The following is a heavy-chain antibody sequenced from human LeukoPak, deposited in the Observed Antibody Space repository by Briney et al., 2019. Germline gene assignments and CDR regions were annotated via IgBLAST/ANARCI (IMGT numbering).Heavy chain of an antibody. CDR1: GSFISDGYF. J-gene: IGHJ6*03. V-gene: IGHV4-38-2*02. Sequence: SSETLSLTCSVSGSFISDGYFWGWIRQPPGKGLERIGSINHIGITYYNPSLKSRVTISVDTSKNQFSLMLSSVTAADTAVYYCTKEGGGYSYDGTGYHYYSYYMDVWGKGTTVTVSS. D-gene: IGHD3-22*01. CDR3: TKEGGGYSYDGTGYHYYSYYMDV. CDR2: INHIGIT.